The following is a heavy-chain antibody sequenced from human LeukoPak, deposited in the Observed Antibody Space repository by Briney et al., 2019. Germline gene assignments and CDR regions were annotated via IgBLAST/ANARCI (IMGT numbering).Heavy chain of an antibody. CDR1: GFTFSSYW. V-gene: IGHV3-7*01. D-gene: IGHD1-26*01. Sequence: PGGSLRLSCAASGFTFSSYWMSWVRQAPGKGLEGVANIKQDGSEKYYVASVKGRFTISRDNAKNSLYLQMNSLRAEDTAVYYCANLYSGSYPGWGQGTLVTVSS. J-gene: IGHJ4*02. CDR2: IKQDGSEK. CDR3: ANLYSGSYPG.